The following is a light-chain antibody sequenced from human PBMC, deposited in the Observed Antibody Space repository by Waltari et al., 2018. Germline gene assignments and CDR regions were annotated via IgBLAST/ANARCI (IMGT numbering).Light chain of an antibody. CDR1: SSDVGDSHL. V-gene: IGLV2-23*02. Sequence: QSALTQPASVSASPGQSIPISCNGTSSDVGDSHLVSWYQQPPAKAPKLLIFEVSKRPTGVSNRFSASKSGNTASMTISGLQAEDEATYHCCSYAGTNTWVFGGGTKVTVL. CDR2: EVS. CDR3: CSYAGTNTWV. J-gene: IGLJ2*01.